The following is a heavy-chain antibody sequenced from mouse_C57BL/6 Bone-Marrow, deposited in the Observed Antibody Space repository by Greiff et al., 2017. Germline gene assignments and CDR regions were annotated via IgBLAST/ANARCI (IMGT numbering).Heavy chain of an antibody. CDR1: GYTFTSYG. Sequence: VKLMESGAELARPGASVKLSCKASGYTFTSYGISWVKQRTGPGLEWIGEIYPRSGNTYYNEKFKGKATLTADKSSSTAYMELRSLTSEDSAVYFCARDLCHYDCYERAYWGQGTLVTVSA. D-gene: IGHD2-3*01. J-gene: IGHJ3*01. CDR2: IYPRSGNT. V-gene: IGHV1-81*01. CDR3: ARDLCHYDCYERAY.